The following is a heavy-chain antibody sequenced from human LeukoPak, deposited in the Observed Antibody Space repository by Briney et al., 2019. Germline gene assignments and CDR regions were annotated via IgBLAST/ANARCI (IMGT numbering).Heavy chain of an antibody. J-gene: IGHJ4*02. CDR2: ISGGGDIT. V-gene: IGHV3-23*01. D-gene: IGHD2-21*02. CDR3: VREDTPATANY. Sequence: GGSLRLSCAASGFNFANHAMSWVRQTPGKGLEWVSAISGGGDITYYADSVKGRFTISRDNSKDTLFLQIHSLRPGDTAVYYCVREDTPATANYWGQGTPVTISS. CDR1: GFNFANHA.